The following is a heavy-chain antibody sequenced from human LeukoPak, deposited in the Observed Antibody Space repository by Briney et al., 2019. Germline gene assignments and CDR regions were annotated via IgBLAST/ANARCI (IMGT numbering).Heavy chain of an antibody. V-gene: IGHV3-48*04. CDR1: GFTFTTYE. CDR3: ARDLRHWFDP. J-gene: IGHJ5*02. D-gene: IGHD5/OR15-5a*01. Sequence: PGGSLRLSCVASGFTFTTYEMNWVRQAPGKGLEWVAYISAGSSVIYYADSVKGRFTISRDNAKNSLYLQMNSLRAEDTAVYYCARDLRHWFDPWGQGTLVTVSS. CDR2: ISAGSSVI.